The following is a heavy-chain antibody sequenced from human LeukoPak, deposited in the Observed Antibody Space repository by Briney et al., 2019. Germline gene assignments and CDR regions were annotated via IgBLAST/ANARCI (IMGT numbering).Heavy chain of an antibody. CDR2: IIPIFGTA. J-gene: IGHJ5*02. V-gene: IGHV1-69*05. CDR1: GGTFSRYA. D-gene: IGHD2-2*01. CDR3: ARMYCSSTSCYTYNWFDP. Sequence: ASVKVSCKASGGTFSRYAISWVRQAPGEGLEWMGGIIPIFGTANYAQKFQGRVTITTDESTSTAYMELSSLRSEDTAVYYCARMYCSSTSCYTYNWFDPWGQGTLVTVSS.